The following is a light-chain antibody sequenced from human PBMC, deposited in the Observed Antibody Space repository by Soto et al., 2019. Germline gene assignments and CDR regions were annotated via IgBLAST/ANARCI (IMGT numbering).Light chain of an antibody. CDR2: GAS. V-gene: IGKV3-20*01. CDR3: HQYGGSPRT. Sequence: EMVLTQSPGSLSLSPWERDTHSCRASQSVSSSRLAWYRQKPGQAPRLLIYGASSRATGIPDRFSGSGSGTDFTLTISRLEPEDFAVYYCHQYGGSPRTFGQGTKVDIK. CDR1: QSVSSSR. J-gene: IGKJ1*01.